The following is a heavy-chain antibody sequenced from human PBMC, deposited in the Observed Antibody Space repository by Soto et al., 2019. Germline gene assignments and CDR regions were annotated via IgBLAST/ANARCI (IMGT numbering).Heavy chain of an antibody. CDR1: GFTFSSHG. V-gene: IGHV3-21*01. CDR2: IGDSSSNI. CDR3: AKETYSGPLDY. J-gene: IGHJ4*02. D-gene: IGHD2-15*01. Sequence: GGSLRLSCAASGFTFSSHGMHWVRQAPGKGLEWVAAIGDSSSNIYYADSVKGRFTISRDNAKNSLYLQMNSLRAEDTAVYYCAKETYSGPLDYWGQGTLVTVSS.